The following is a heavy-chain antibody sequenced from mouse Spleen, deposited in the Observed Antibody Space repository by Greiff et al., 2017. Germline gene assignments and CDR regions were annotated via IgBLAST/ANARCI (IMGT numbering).Heavy chain of an antibody. CDR3: ARRALYYAMDY. CDR2: INPYNDGT. D-gene: IGHD3-3*01. CDR1: GYTFTSYV. J-gene: IGHJ4*01. Sequence: LVESGPELVKPGASVKMSCKASGYTFTSYVMHWVKQKPGQGLEWIGYINPYNDGTKYNEKFKGKATLTSDKSSSTAYMELSSLTSEDSAVYYCARRALYYAMDYWGQGTSVTVSS. V-gene: IGHV1-14*01.